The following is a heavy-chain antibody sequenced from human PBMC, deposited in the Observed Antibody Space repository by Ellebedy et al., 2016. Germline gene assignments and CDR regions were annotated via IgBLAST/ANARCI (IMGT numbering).Heavy chain of an antibody. CDR3: AKDWVGYGGAFDI. CDR2: VVGSGERT. V-gene: IGHV3-23*01. CDR1: GFTFSSHA. Sequence: GESLKISCEASGFTFSSHAMSWVRQAPGKGPEWVSAVVGSGERTFYADSVKGRFTISRDNSKNTLYLQMNSLRAEDTAVYYCAKDWVGYGGAFDIWGQGTLVTISS. D-gene: IGHD6-13*01. J-gene: IGHJ3*02.